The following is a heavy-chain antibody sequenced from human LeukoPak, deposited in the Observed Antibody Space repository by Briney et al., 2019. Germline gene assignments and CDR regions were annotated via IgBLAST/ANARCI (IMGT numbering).Heavy chain of an antibody. CDR2: ISNNGGSS. D-gene: IGHD1-1*01. J-gene: IGHJ4*02. Sequence: AGSLRLSCSASGFTFSAYAMYWDRQAPGKGLEYVSGISNNGGSSFYADSVKGRFTISRDNSKNTLYLQMSSLRAEDTAVYYCVKITSVTGGDCWGQGTRLTVSS. V-gene: IGHV3-64D*09. CDR1: GFTFSAYA. CDR3: VKITSVTGGDC.